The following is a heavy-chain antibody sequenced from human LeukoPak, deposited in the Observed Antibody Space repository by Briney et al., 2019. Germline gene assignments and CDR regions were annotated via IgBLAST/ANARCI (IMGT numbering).Heavy chain of an antibody. V-gene: IGHV1-2*02. J-gene: IGHJ4*02. CDR2: INPNSGGT. CDR1: GYTFTGYY. CDR3: AGRYCSGGSCYGAIRPEFDY. D-gene: IGHD2-15*01. Sequence: ASVKVSCKASGYTFTGYYMHWVRQAPGQGLEWMGWINPNSGGTNYAQKFQGRVTMTRDTSISTAYMELSRLRSDDTAVYYCAGRYCSGGSCYGAIRPEFDYWGQGTLVTVSS.